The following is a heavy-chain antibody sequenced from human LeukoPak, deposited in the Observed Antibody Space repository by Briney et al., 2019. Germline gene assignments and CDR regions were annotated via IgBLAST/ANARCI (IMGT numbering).Heavy chain of an antibody. CDR1: GFTFSSYS. CDR3: ARDVYSGSYHLFDY. CDR2: ISSSSSYI. V-gene: IGHV3-21*01. Sequence: GGSLRLSCAASGFTFSSYSMNWVRQAPGKGLDCVSSISSSSSYIYYADSVKGRFTISRDNAKNSLYLQMNSLRAEDTAVYYCARDVYSGSYHLFDYWGQGTLVTVSS. J-gene: IGHJ4*02. D-gene: IGHD1-26*01.